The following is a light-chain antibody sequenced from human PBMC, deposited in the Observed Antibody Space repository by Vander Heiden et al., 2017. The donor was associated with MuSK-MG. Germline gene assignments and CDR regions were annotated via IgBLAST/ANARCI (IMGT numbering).Light chain of an antibody. J-gene: IGKJ5*01. CDR1: ENVDIY. CDR2: DGS. Sequence: ETVLTQSPATLSLSPGDRATLSCRASENVDIYLAWYQQKPGQAPRLLIYDGSNRDTGIPARFSGSGFGKDLSLTISSREQEDFAVYYCQQRRNWPPITFGQGTLVDIK. V-gene: IGKV3-11*01. CDR3: QQRRNWPPIT.